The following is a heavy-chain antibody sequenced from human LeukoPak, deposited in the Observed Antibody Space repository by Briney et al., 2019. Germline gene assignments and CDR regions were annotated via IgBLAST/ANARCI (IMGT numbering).Heavy chain of an antibody. CDR2: IYSGTI. V-gene: IGHV3-53*01. CDR3: ARRAGAYSHPYDY. CDR1: GFTVSSNS. D-gene: IGHD4/OR15-4a*01. J-gene: IGHJ4*02. Sequence: GGSLRLSCTVSGFTVSSNSMSWVRQAPGKGLEWVSFIYSGTIHYSDSVKGRFTISRDNSENTLYLQMNSLRAEDTAVYYCARRAGAYSHPYDYWGQGTLVTVSS.